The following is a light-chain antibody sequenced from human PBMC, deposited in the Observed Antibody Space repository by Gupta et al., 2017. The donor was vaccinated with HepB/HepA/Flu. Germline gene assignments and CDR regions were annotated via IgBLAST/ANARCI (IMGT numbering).Light chain of an antibody. Sequence: IVMTQSPLSLPVTPGEPASISCRSSQSLLHSNGYNYLDWYLQKPGQSPQLLIYLGSNRASGVPDRFSGSGSGTDFTLKISRVEAEDVGVYYCRQALQTMCSFGQGTKLEIK. CDR1: QSLLHSNGYNY. J-gene: IGKJ2*04. V-gene: IGKV2-28*01. CDR2: LGS. CDR3: RQALQTMCS.